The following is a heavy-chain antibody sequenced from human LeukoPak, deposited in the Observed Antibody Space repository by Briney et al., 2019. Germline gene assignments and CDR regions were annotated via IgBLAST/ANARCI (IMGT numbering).Heavy chain of an antibody. V-gene: IGHV3-7*04. CDR3: VRDMDV. CDR2: IQQDGSER. J-gene: IGHJ6*02. CDR1: GFSFSGYC. Sequence: PGGSLRLSCAASGFSFSGYCMNWVRQAPGKGLEWVAIIQQDGSERYYADSVTGRFTISRDNAKNSLYLQVNSLRVEDTAVYYCVRDMDVWGQGTTVTVSS.